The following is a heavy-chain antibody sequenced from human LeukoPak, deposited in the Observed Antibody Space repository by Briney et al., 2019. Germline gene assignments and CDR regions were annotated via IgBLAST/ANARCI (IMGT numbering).Heavy chain of an antibody. CDR2: IYYSGST. V-gene: IGHV4-59*01. D-gene: IGHD5-18*01. CDR1: GGSISSYY. Sequence: SETLSLTCTVSGGSISSYYWGWIRQPPGKGLEWIGYIYYSGSTNYNPSLKSRVTISVDTSKNQFSLKLSSVTAADTAVYYCARETELWYYFDYWGQGTLVTVSS. CDR3: ARETELWYYFDY. J-gene: IGHJ4*02.